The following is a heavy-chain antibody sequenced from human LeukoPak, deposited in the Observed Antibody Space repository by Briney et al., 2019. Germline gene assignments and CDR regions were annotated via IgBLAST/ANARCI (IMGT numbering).Heavy chain of an antibody. V-gene: IGHV5-51*01. CDR3: WRLTGYCCRTSCGFGVHWFDP. CDR2: ISPGNSVT. Sequence: GESLKISCKTFGYTFTGHWIGWVRQMPGKGLEWMGIISPGNSVTRYSPSFQGQVTISADKSINTAYLQWTNLKALDTAMYYCWRLTGYCCRTSCGFGVHWFDPWGQGTLVTVSS. J-gene: IGHJ5*02. D-gene: IGHD2-2*01. CDR1: GYTFTGHW.